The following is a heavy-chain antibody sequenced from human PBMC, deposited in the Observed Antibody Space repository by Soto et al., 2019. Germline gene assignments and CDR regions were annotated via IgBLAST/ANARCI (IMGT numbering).Heavy chain of an antibody. Sequence: GGSLRLSCAASGFTFSSYGMHWVRQAPGKGLEWVAVIWYDGSNKYYADSVKGRFTISRDNSKNTLYLQMNSLRAEDTAVYYCARDLKYCSGGSCSYAEYFQHWGQGTLVTVSS. D-gene: IGHD2-15*01. J-gene: IGHJ1*01. CDR2: IWYDGSNK. CDR1: GFTFSSYG. V-gene: IGHV3-33*01. CDR3: ARDLKYCSGGSCSYAEYFQH.